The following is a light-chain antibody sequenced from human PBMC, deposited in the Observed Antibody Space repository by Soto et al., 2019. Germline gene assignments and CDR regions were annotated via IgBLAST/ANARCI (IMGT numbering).Light chain of an antibody. J-gene: IGKJ5*01. CDR3: QQSYSTPIT. Sequence: DIQMTQSPSSLSASVGARVPITCRASQSISSYLNWYQQKPGKAPKLMIYAASSLQSGVPSRFSGSGSGTDCTLTISSLQPEDVAIYYCQQSYSTPITLGQGTRLEIK. CDR1: QSISSY. CDR2: AAS. V-gene: IGKV1-39*01.